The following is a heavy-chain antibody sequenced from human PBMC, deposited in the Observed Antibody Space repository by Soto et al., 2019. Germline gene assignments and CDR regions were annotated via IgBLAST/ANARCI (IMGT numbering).Heavy chain of an antibody. D-gene: IGHD7-27*01. CDR3: ARPGSRHDGPGVEV. CDR1: GFTFSVYW. J-gene: IGHJ6*02. Sequence: ELQLVESGGGLVQHGVSLRRSCAASGFTFSVYWMHCVRHSPGKGLVWVSRIDSDGSTTSYADSVKGRFTISRDNAKSTLQLRLTSLRAGDTAVYYCARPGSRHDGPGVEVWGPGNTVTVSS. CDR2: IDSDGSTT. V-gene: IGHV3-74*01.